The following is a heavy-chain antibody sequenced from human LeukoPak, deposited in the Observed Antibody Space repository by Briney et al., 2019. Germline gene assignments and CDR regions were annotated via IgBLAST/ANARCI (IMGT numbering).Heavy chain of an antibody. Sequence: ASVKVSCKASGYNFTVYYMHWVRQATGPGLEWMGRINPNSGGTNYAQKFQGRVTMTRDTSISTAYMELRRLSSDDTAVYCCARGLGVNDYWGQGTLVTVSS. J-gene: IGHJ4*02. CDR2: INPNSGGT. CDR1: GYNFTVYY. CDR3: ARGLGVNDY. D-gene: IGHD3-3*01. V-gene: IGHV1-2*06.